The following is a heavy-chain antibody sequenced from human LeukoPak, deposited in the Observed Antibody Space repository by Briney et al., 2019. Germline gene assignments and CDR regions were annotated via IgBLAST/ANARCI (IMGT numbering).Heavy chain of an antibody. D-gene: IGHD2-2*01. CDR1: GGSISSYY. Sequence: SETLSLTCTVSGGSISSYYWSWIRQPPGKGLEWIGYIYYSGSTNYNPSLESRVTISVDMSKNQFSLKLSSVTAADTAVYYCARHSALDIVVVPAAIGIYYYYYGMDVWGQGTTVTVSS. V-gene: IGHV4-59*08. CDR2: IYYSGST. J-gene: IGHJ6*02. CDR3: ARHSALDIVVVPAAIGIYYYYYGMDV.